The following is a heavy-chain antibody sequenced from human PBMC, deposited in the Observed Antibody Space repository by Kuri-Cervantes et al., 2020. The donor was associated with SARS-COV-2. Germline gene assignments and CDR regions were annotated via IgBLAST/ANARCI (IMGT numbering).Heavy chain of an antibody. V-gene: IGHV3-7*01. CDR2: IKQDGSEK. CDR3: AREVVTATLDY. CDR1: GFTFSSYW. Sequence: GESLKISCAASGFTFSSYWMSWVRQVPGKGLEWVANIKQDGSEKYYVDSVKGRFTISRDNSKNTLYLQMNSLRAEDTAVYYCAREVVTATLDYWGQGTLVTVSS. J-gene: IGHJ4*02. D-gene: IGHD2-21*02.